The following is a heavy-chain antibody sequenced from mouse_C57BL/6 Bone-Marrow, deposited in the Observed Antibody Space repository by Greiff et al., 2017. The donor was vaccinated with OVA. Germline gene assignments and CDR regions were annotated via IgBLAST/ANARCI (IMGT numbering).Heavy chain of an antibody. CDR3: AREGWGAWFAY. Sequence: VQLQQPGAELVMPGASVKLSCKASGYTLTSYWMHWVKQRPGQGLEWIGEIDPSDSYTNYNQKFKGKSTLTVDKSSSTAYMQLSSLTSEDSAVYYCAREGWGAWFAYWGQGTLVTVSA. J-gene: IGHJ3*01. CDR2: IDPSDSYT. CDR1: GYTLTSYW. D-gene: IGHD2-3*01. V-gene: IGHV1-69*01.